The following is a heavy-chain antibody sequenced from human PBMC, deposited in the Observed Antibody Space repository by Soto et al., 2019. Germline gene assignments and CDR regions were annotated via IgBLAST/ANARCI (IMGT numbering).Heavy chain of an antibody. V-gene: IGHV3-73*02. CDR1: GFSFSDSA. Sequence: EVQLVESGGGLVQPGGSPKLSCAASGFSFSDSAIHWVRQASGKGLEWVGRTRSKAHSYATAFAASVKGRFTISRDDSKNTVYLQMNSLKTEDTAVYYCTRHTVDYWGQGTLVTVSS. CDR3: TRHTVDY. J-gene: IGHJ4*02. CDR2: TRSKAHSYAT. D-gene: IGHD4-4*01.